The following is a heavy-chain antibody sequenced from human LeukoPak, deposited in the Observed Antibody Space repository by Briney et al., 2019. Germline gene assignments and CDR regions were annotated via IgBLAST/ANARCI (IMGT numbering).Heavy chain of an antibody. J-gene: IGHJ4*02. Sequence: SETLSLTCTVSGDSISNYFWSWIRQSPGKGLEWIGYVYYIGNTNYNPSLKSRVTISLDTSKNQFSLRLSSVTAADTAVYYCARGHYSSSWYVFDYWGQGTLVTVSP. CDR2: VYYIGNT. CDR3: ARGHYSSSWYVFDY. CDR1: GDSISNYF. V-gene: IGHV4-59*01. D-gene: IGHD6-13*01.